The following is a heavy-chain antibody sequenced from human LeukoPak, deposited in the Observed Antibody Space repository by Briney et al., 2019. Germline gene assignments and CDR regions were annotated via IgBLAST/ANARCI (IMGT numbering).Heavy chain of an antibody. D-gene: IGHD5-18*01. CDR1: GFTFSSYW. Sequence: GGSLRLSCAASGFTFSSYWMNWARQAPGKGLEWVASINHNGNVNYYVDSVKGRFTISKNSAKNSLYLQMNTLGVEDTAMYYCASLDTAKQPLANHWGQGTLVTVSS. CDR3: ASLDTAKQPLANH. CDR2: INHNGNVN. J-gene: IGHJ5*02. V-gene: IGHV3-7*03.